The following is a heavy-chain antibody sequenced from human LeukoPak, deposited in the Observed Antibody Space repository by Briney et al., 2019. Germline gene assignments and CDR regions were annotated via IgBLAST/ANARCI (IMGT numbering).Heavy chain of an antibody. J-gene: IGHJ5*02. CDR2: IYHSGST. CDR1: GGSISSSNW. CDR3: ARLYNWNAVNWFDP. Sequence: PSETLSLTCAVSGGSISSSNWWSWVRQPPGKGLEWIGEIYHSGSTNYNPSLKSRVTISVDKSKNQFSLKLSSVTAADTAVYYCARLYNWNAVNWFDPWGQGTLVTVSS. V-gene: IGHV4-4*02. D-gene: IGHD1-20*01.